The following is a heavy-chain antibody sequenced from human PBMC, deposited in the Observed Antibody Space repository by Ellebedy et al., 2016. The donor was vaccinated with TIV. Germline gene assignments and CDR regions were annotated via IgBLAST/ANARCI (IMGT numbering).Heavy chain of an antibody. CDR1: GGSFSGYY. CDR2: INHSGST. J-gene: IGHJ4*02. V-gene: IGHV4-34*01. CDR3: ARSTVVTLIDY. Sequence: SETLSLTXAVYGGSFSGYYWSWIRQPPGKGLEWIGEINHSGSTNYNPSLKSRVTISVDTSKNQFSLKLSSVTAADTAVYYCARSTVVTLIDYWGQGTLVTVSS. D-gene: IGHD4-23*01.